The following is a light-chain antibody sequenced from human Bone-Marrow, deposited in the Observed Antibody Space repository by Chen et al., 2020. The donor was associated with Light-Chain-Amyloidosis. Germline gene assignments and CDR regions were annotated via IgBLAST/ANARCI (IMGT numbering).Light chain of an antibody. V-gene: IGKV2-28*01. CDR1: QSLRHINGYTY. CDR3: MEALQTPHYS. Sequence: IALNQSPLSLSVSPGETASISCTASQSLRHINGYTYLDWYLQSPGQSPQLLIYLAFNRAPGVPDRFSATGAGAEFTLRINKVEAEDVGVYYCMEALQTPHYSFGRGTKLEIK. CDR2: LAF. J-gene: IGKJ2*01.